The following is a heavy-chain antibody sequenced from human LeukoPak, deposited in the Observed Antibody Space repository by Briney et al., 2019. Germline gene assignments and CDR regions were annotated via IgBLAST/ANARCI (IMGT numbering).Heavy chain of an antibody. CDR3: ARDRGSSGWYEFDY. CDR2: IKPDGSEK. V-gene: IGHV3-7*01. J-gene: IGHJ4*02. CDR1: GFTFSSHW. D-gene: IGHD6-19*01. Sequence: GGSLRLSCAASGFTFSSHWMSWVRQAPGKGLEWVASIKPDGSEKYYVGSVKGRFTISRDSAKSSLYLQMNTLRAEDTAVYYCARDRGSSGWYEFDYWGQGTLVTVSS.